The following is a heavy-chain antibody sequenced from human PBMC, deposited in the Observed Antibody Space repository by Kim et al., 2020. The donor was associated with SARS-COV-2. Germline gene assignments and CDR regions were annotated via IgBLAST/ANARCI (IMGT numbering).Heavy chain of an antibody. CDR2: ISAYNGNT. CDR3: ARDQTIFGVVVPADDFQH. CDR1: GYTFTSYG. V-gene: IGHV1-18*01. D-gene: IGHD3-3*01. J-gene: IGHJ1*01. Sequence: ASVKVSCKASGYTFTSYGISWVRQAPGQGLEWMGWISAYNGNTNYAQKLQGRVTMTTDTSTSTAYMELRSLRSDDTAVYYCARDQTIFGVVVPADDFQHWGQGTLVTVSS.